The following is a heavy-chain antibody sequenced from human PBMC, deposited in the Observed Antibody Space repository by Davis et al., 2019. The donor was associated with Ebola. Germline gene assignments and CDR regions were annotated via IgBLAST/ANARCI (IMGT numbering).Heavy chain of an antibody. CDR3: ARKWELLLHAFDI. Sequence: ASVKVSCKASGYTFTGYYMHWVRQAPGQGLEWMGRINPNSGGTNYAQKFQGRVTMTRDTSISTAYMELSRLRSDDTAVYYCARKWELLLHAFDIWGQGTIVTVSS. CDR1: GYTFTGYY. D-gene: IGHD1-26*01. V-gene: IGHV1-2*06. J-gene: IGHJ3*02. CDR2: INPNSGGT.